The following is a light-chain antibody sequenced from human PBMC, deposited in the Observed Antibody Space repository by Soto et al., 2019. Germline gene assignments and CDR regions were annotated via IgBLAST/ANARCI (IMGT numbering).Light chain of an antibody. J-gene: IGLJ1*01. V-gene: IGLV1-40*01. CDR3: QSYDSTLSARYV. CDR1: SSNIGANYD. CDR2: ANS. Sequence: QSLLTQPPSVSGAPGQRVTISCTGSSSNIGANYDVHWYQQRPGTAPKLLIFANSNRPSGVPDRFSGSKSGTSASLVITGLQAEDEGDYYCQSYDSTLSARYVFGTGTKVTVL.